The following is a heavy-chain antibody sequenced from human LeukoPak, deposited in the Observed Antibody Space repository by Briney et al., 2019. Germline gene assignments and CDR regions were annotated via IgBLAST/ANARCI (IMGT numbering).Heavy chain of an antibody. CDR3: ARASATVSSTDY. V-gene: IGHV4-34*01. CDR1: GGSFSGYY. D-gene: IGHD4-17*01. CDR2: INHSGST. Sequence: SETLSLTCAVYGGSFSGYYWSWIRQPPGKGLEWIGEINHSGSTNYNPSLKSRVTISVDTSKNQFSLKLSSVTAADTAVYYCARASATVSSTDYWGKGTLVTVSS. J-gene: IGHJ4*02.